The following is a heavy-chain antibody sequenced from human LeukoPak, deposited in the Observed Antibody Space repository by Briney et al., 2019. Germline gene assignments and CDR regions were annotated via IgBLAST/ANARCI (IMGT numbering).Heavy chain of an antibody. CDR3: ARGRRPAWIQLWPPDY. D-gene: IGHD5-18*01. Sequence: SVKVSCKASGGTFSSYAISWVRQAPGQGLEWMGGIIPIFGTANYAQKFQGGVTITADESTSTAYMELSSLRAEDTTVYYCARGRRPAWIQLWPPDYWGQGTLVTVSS. V-gene: IGHV1-69*13. J-gene: IGHJ4*02. CDR1: GGTFSSYA. CDR2: IIPIFGTA.